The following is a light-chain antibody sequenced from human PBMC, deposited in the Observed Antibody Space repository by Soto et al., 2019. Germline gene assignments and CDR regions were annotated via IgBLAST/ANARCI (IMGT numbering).Light chain of an antibody. V-gene: IGKV1-5*03. CDR1: QKISTW. J-gene: IGKJ2*01. Sequence: DIQMTQSPSTLSASVGDRVTITCRASQKISTWLAWFQQKPGKAPKLLIYKTSHLESGIPARFSGTGSGTEITLSISNMQPDDFATYYCQQYNTYSHMNSFVQGTRLEIK. CDR2: KTS. CDR3: QQYNTYSHMNS.